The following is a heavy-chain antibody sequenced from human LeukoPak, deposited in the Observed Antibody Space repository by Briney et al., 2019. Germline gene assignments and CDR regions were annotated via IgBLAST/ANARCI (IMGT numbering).Heavy chain of an antibody. CDR3: ARMVRGWGIIYYMDV. CDR2: INPNSGGT. CDR1: GYTFTGYY. J-gene: IGHJ6*03. D-gene: IGHD3-10*01. V-gene: IGHV1-2*02. Sequence: ASVKVSCKASGYTFTGYYMHWVRQAPGQGLEWMGWINPNSGGTNYAQKFQGRVTMTRDTSISTAYMELSRLRSDDTAVYYCARMVRGWGIIYYMDVWGKGTTVTVSS.